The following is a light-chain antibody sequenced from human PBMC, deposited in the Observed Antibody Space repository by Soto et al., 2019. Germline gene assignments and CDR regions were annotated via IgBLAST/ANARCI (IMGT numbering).Light chain of an antibody. CDR2: LGS. CDR3: IEDLGMRT. J-gene: IGKJ1*01. V-gene: IGKV2-28*01. CDR1: KSLLYSNGYNE. Sequence: DIVMTQSPLSLTVTPGEPASISCRATKSLLYSNGYNELAWYLQRPGQPPQLLIYLGSNRASGVPDRFSGSGSGTDFTLKISRVEAEDVGIYYWIEDLGMRTFGQGTKVESK.